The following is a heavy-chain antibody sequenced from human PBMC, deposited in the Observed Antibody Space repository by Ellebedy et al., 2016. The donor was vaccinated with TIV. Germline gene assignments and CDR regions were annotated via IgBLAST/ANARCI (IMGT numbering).Heavy chain of an antibody. Sequence: SETLSLTXTVSGGSISRGGYYWSWIRQHPGKGLEWIGYIYYSGSTYYNPSLKSRVTISVDTSKNQFSLKLSSVTAADTAVYYCASKYYYGSGSYNDWGQGTLVTVSS. CDR3: ASKYYYGSGSYND. D-gene: IGHD3-10*01. CDR2: IYYSGST. J-gene: IGHJ4*02. CDR1: GGSISRGGYY. V-gene: IGHV4-31*03.